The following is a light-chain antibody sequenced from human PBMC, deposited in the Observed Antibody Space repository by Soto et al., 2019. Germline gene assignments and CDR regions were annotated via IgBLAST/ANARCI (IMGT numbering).Light chain of an antibody. J-gene: IGLJ1*01. CDR3: SSHTTRNTRV. CDR2: EVR. V-gene: IGLV2-14*03. CDR1: RSDVGAYDF. Sequence: QSALTQPASVSGSPGQSITISCTGTRSDVGAYDFVSWYQQHPDKAPKLMIYEVRGRPSGVSNRFSGSTSFNTATLTISGLQAEDEADYYCSSHTTRNTRVFGTGTKVTVL.